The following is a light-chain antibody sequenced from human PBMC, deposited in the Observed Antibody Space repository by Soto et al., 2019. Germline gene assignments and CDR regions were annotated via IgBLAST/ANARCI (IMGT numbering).Light chain of an antibody. CDR2: AAS. J-gene: IGKJ4*01. CDR1: QSNSDY. CDR3: QQSYSTLT. Sequence: DIQMTQSPSSLSASVGDRVTITCRASQSNSDYLNWYQQKPGKAPKLLIYAASSLQSGVPSRFSGSGSGTDFTLTISSLQPEDFATYYCQQSYSTLTFGGGTKVEIK. V-gene: IGKV1-39*01.